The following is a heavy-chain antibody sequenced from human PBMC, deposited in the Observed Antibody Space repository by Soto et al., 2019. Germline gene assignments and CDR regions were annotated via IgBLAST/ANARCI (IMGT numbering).Heavy chain of an antibody. J-gene: IGHJ3*02. CDR1: GGSISSSSYY. D-gene: IGHD3-16*02. Sequence: ASETLSLTCTVSGGSISSSSYYWGWIRQPPGKGLEWIGSIYYSGSTYYNPSLKSRVTISVDTSKNQFSLKLSSVTAADTAVYYCARSTSFDYIWGSYRYDAFDIWGQGTMVTVSS. V-gene: IGHV4-39*01. CDR3: ARSTSFDYIWGSYRYDAFDI. CDR2: IYYSGST.